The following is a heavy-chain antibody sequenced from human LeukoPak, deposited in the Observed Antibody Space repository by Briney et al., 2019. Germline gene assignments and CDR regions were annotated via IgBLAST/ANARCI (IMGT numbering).Heavy chain of an antibody. CDR1: GFTFDDYA. V-gene: IGHV3-43*02. CDR3: AKGAEGAQWLQLV. Sequence: GGSLRLSCAASGFTFDDYAMHWVRQAPGEGLEWVSVISEDGGSTYYADFVKGRFTISRDNSKNSLYLQMNNLRTEDSALYYCAKGAEGAQWLQLVWGQGTLVTVSS. D-gene: IGHD5-24*01. CDR2: ISEDGGST. J-gene: IGHJ4*02.